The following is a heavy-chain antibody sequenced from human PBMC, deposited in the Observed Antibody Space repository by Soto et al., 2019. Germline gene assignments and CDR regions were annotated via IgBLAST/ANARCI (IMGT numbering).Heavy chain of an antibody. J-gene: IGHJ6*02. CDR2: ISGSGGST. D-gene: IGHD3-3*01. CDR1: GFTFSSYA. Sequence: GGSLRLSCAASGFTFSSYAMSWVRQAPGKGLEWVSAISGSGGSTYYADSVKGRFTISRDNSKNTLYLQMNSLRAEDTAAYYCPKPPYDFWRAPRLYYYYYYGKDVWDQGTTVTVSS. V-gene: IGHV3-23*01. CDR3: PKPPYDFWRAPRLYYYYYYGKDV.